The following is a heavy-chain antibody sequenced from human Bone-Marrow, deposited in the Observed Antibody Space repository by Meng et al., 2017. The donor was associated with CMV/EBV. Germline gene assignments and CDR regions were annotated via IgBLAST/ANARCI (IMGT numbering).Heavy chain of an antibody. J-gene: IGHJ4*02. Sequence: SIGIGGSYCGWIRQHPGKGLEWIGYIDYSGSTYYNPSLKSRVTISVDTSKNQFSLKLSSVTAADTAVYYCARYFHCSGGSCYGLFDYWGQGTLVTVSS. D-gene: IGHD2-15*01. V-gene: IGHV4-31*02. CDR3: ARYFHCSGGSCYGLFDY. CDR2: IDYSGST. CDR1: SIGIGGSY.